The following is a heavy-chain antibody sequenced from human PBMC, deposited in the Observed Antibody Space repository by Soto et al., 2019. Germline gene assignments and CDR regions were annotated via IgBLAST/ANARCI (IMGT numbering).Heavy chain of an antibody. CDR1: GFTFSNYA. J-gene: IGHJ4*02. Sequence: EVQLLESGGGLVQPGGSLRLSCAASGFTFSNYAMTWVRQAPGKGLEWVSVITGSGGGTYFVDSVKGRFTISRDNSKNTVYWQMNSLRAEDTAVYYCAKRPLTAAGFDYWGQGTLVTVSS. V-gene: IGHV3-23*01. CDR3: AKRPLTAAGFDY. D-gene: IGHD6-13*01. CDR2: ITGSGGGT.